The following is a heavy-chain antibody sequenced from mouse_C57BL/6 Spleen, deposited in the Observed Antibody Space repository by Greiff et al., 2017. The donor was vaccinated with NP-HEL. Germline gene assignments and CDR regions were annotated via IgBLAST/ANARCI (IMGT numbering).Heavy chain of an antibody. CDR1: GYTFTSYG. Sequence: QVQLQQSGAELARPGASVKLSCKASGYTFTSYGISWVKQRTGQGLEWIGEIYPRSGNTYYNEKFKGKATLTADKSSSTAYMELRSLTSEDSAVYFCARSFYDGSYYAMDYWGQGTSVTVSS. V-gene: IGHV1-81*01. D-gene: IGHD2-3*01. CDR3: ARSFYDGSYYAMDY. J-gene: IGHJ4*01. CDR2: IYPRSGNT.